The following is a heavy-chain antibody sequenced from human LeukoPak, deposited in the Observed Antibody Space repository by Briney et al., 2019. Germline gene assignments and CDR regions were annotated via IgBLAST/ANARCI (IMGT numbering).Heavy chain of an antibody. CDR2: ISGSGGSR. D-gene: IGHD3-3*01. CDR3: ARDTADDFWSGYIRTYFDY. CDR1: GFSFSSYA. V-gene: IGHV3-23*01. Sequence: GGSLRLSCAASGFSFSSYAMSWVRQAPGKGLEWVSVISGSGGSRYYSDSVKGRFTISRDNAKNSLYLQMNSLRAEDTAVYYCARDTADDFWSGYIRTYFDYWGQGTLVTVSS. J-gene: IGHJ4*02.